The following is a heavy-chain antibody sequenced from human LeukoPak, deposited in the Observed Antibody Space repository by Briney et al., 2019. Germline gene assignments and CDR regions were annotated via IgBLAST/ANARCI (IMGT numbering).Heavy chain of an antibody. CDR1: GFTFSSYA. D-gene: IGHD5-24*01. Sequence: PGGSLRLSCAASGFTFSSYAMHWVRQAPGKGLEWVAVISYDGSNKYYADSVKGRFTISRDNSKNTLYLQMNSLRAEDTAVYYCARDMTGDGYNFWNLDYWGQGTLVTVSS. CDR2: ISYDGSNK. J-gene: IGHJ4*02. V-gene: IGHV3-30-3*01. CDR3: ARDMTGDGYNFWNLDY.